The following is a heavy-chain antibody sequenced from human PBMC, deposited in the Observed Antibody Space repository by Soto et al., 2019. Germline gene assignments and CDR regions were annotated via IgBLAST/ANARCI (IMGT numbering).Heavy chain of an antibody. J-gene: IGHJ4*02. D-gene: IGHD1-26*01. CDR3: EGDIRSGSYRFDY. V-gene: IGHV4-59*08. Sequence: QVQLQESGPGLVKPSETLSLTCTVSDGSISSYYWSWLRQPPGKGLEWIGYIYDSGSTLYNPSLKSRVTISVDRPNNQFSLKLSSVTAADTAIYYCEGDIRSGSYRFDYWGQGALVTVFS. CDR1: DGSISSYY. CDR2: IYDSGST.